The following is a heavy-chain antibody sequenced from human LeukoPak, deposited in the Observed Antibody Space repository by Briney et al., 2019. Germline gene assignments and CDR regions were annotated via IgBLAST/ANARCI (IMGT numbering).Heavy chain of an antibody. Sequence: GASVKVSCKASGYTFTGYYMHWVRQAPGQGLEWMGWINPNSGGTNYAQKFQGRVTMTRDTSISTAYMELSRLRSDDTDVYYCPRGPEDYVWWSYRPFDYWGQGTLVTVSS. CDR1: GYTFTGYY. J-gene: IGHJ4*02. D-gene: IGHD3-16*02. V-gene: IGHV1-2*02. CDR2: INPNSGGT. CDR3: PRGPEDYVWWSYRPFDY.